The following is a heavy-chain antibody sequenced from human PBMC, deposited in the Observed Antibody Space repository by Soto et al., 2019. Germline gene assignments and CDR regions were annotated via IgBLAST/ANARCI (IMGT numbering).Heavy chain of an antibody. V-gene: IGHV4-59*11. D-gene: IGHD7-27*01. CDR1: GGSISNHY. Sequence: QVQLQESGPGLVKPSETLSLTCTVSGGSISNHYWSWIRQPPGKGLEWIGYIYYTGNTNYNPSLKSRVTMSVDTSKNQISLNLSSVTAADAAVYYCTRANWYSEYWGQGTLVTVSS. CDR2: IYYTGNT. CDR3: TRANWYSEY. J-gene: IGHJ4*02.